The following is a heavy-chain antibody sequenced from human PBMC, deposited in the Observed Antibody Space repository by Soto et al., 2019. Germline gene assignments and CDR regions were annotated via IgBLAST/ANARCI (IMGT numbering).Heavy chain of an antibody. CDR2: ISWNSGSI. CDR3: AKDIGGSYGTLHY. V-gene: IGHV3-9*01. CDR1: GFTFDDYA. Sequence: EVQLVESGGGLVQPGRSLRLSCAASGFTFDDYAIHWVRQAPGKGLEWVSGISWNSGSIGYGDSVRGRFTLSRDNVKNSLYLQMNSLRAEDTALYYCAKDIGGSYGTLHYWGQGTLVTVSS. J-gene: IGHJ4*02. D-gene: IGHD1-26*01.